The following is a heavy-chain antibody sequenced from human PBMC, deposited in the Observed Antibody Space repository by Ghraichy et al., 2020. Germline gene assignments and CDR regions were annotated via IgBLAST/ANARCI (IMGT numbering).Heavy chain of an antibody. Sequence: GGSLRLSCAASGFSFSSYGMHWVRQALGKGLEWVAFIRYDGSNKYYADSVKGRFTISRDNSKNTVYLQMNSLRAEDTAVYYCAKDGRGVVVVTATLKTVNWYFDLWGRGTLVTVSS. J-gene: IGHJ2*01. CDR1: GFSFSSYG. V-gene: IGHV3-30*02. D-gene: IGHD2-15*01. CDR2: IRYDGSNK. CDR3: AKDGRGVVVVTATLKTVNWYFDL.